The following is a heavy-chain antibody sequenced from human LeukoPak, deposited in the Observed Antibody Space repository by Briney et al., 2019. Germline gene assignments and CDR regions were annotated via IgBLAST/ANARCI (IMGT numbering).Heavy chain of an antibody. CDR1: GFTVSSKY. V-gene: IGHV3-53*04. Sequence: GGSLRLSCAASGFTVSSKYMTWVRQAPGKGLEWVSVLYSDGRSDYTDSVKGRFTISRHNSKNTLYLQMNSLRVEDTAVYYCASYRPYNWFDPWGQGTLVTVSS. CDR2: LYSDGRS. CDR3: ASYRPYNWFDP. D-gene: IGHD3-16*02. J-gene: IGHJ5*02.